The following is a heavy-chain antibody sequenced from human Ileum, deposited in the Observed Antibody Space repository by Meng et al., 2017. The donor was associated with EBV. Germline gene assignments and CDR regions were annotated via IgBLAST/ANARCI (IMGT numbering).Heavy chain of an antibody. Sequence: QLQLEAWGAVPVKPSWPMSLTCAGSGGSISVINWWSWVSPSPEKGLEWIGEMSDSGITHYNPSLKSRVTISADKSNNQFSLKLTSVTSADTAVYFCAKNGEKYFEYWGQGTLVTVSS. CDR1: GGSISVINW. J-gene: IGHJ4*02. V-gene: IGHV4-4*02. CDR3: AKNGEKYFEY. CDR2: MSDSGIT.